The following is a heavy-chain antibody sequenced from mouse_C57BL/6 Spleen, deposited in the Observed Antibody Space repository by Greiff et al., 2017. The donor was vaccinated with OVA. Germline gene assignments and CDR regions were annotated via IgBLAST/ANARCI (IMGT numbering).Heavy chain of an antibody. CDR3: TRSLYYGSSPLDFDV. Sequence: VQLKQSGTVLARPGASVKMSCKTSGYTFTSYWMHWVKQRPGQGLEWIAAIYPGNSDTSYNQKFKGKAKLTAVTSASTAYMELSSLTNEDSAVYYCTRSLYYGSSPLDFDVWGTGTTVTVSS. J-gene: IGHJ1*03. CDR2: IYPGNSDT. D-gene: IGHD1-1*01. CDR1: GYTFTSYW. V-gene: IGHV1-5*01.